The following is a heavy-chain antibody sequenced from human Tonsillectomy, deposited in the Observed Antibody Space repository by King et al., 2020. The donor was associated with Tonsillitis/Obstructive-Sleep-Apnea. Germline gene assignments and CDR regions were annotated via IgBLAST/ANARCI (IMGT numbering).Heavy chain of an antibody. J-gene: IGHJ6*03. CDR3: ARDSYCSSTSCYFGFYYYYYMDV. D-gene: IGHD2-2*01. V-gene: IGHV3-53*01. CDR2: IYSGGST. CDR1: GFTVSSNY. Sequence: VQLVESGGGLIQPGGSLRLSCAASGFTVSSNYMSWVRQAPGKGLEWVSVIYSGGSTYYADSVKCRFTISRDNSKNTLYLQMNSLRAEDTAVYYCARDSYCSSTSCYFGFYYYYYMDVWGKGTTVTVSS.